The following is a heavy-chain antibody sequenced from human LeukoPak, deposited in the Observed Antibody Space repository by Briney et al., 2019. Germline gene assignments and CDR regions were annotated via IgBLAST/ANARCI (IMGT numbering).Heavy chain of an antibody. CDR3: ARDHYYDSSGPAAPPMFDY. D-gene: IGHD3-22*01. Sequence: PGGSLRLSCAASGFTFSSYEMNWVRQAPGKGLEWVSYISSSGGTIYYADSVKGRFTISRDNAKNSLYLQMNSLRAEDTAVYYCARDHYYDSSGPAAPPMFDYWGQGTLVTVPS. CDR1: GFTFSSYE. J-gene: IGHJ4*02. CDR2: ISSSGGTI. V-gene: IGHV3-48*03.